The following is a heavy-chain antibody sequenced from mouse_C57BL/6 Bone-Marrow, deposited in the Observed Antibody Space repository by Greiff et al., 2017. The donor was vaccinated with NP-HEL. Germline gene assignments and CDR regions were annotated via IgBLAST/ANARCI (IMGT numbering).Heavy chain of an antibody. CDR3: ARRGGYYYWYFDV. V-gene: IGHV5-9*01. CDR2: ISGGGGNT. D-gene: IGHD2-3*01. J-gene: IGHJ1*03. CDR1: GFTFSSYT. Sequence: EVHLVESGGGLVKPGGSLKLSCAASGFTFSSYTMSWVRQTPEKRLEWVATISGGGGNTYYPDRVKGRFTISRDNAKNTLYLQMSSLRSEDTALYYCARRGGYYYWYFDVWGTGTTVTVSS.